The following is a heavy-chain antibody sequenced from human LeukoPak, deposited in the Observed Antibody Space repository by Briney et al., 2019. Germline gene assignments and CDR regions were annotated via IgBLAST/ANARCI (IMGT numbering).Heavy chain of an antibody. J-gene: IGHJ4*02. D-gene: IGHD5-24*01. CDR3: GRGIDAYKTGNY. Sequence: SETLSLTCAVDGGSFSDYYWSWIRQPPGKGLEWIGEIHYSGSITYKPSLESRVTILADPSKNQFSLKLSSVTAADTAVYYCGRGIDAYKTGNYWGQGTLVTVSS. CDR2: IHYSGSI. CDR1: GGSFSDYY. V-gene: IGHV4-34*01.